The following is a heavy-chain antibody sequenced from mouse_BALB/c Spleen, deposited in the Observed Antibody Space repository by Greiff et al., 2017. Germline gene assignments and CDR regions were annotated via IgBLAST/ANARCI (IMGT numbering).Heavy chain of an antibody. CDR2: IRSKSNNYAT. Sequence: EVHLVESGGGLVQPKGSLKLSCAASGFTFNTYAMNWVRQAPGKGLEWVARIRSKSNNYATYYADSVKDRFTITRDDSQSMLYLQMNNLKTEDTAMYCCVREGYPYYFDYWGQGTTLTVSS. D-gene: IGHD2-2*01. CDR1: GFTFNTYA. V-gene: IGHV10-1*02. CDR3: VREGYPYYFDY. J-gene: IGHJ2*01.